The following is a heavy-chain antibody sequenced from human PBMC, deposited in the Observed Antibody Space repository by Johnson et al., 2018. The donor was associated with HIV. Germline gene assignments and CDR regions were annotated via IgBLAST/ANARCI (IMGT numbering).Heavy chain of an antibody. D-gene: IGHD6-6*01. CDR2: ISYDGSNK. CDR1: GFTFSSYG. CDR3: AAGLVGAFDI. V-gene: IGHV3-30*03. J-gene: IGHJ3*02. Sequence: QVQLVESGGGVVQPGRSLRLSCAASGFTFSSYGMHWVRQAPGKGLEWVAVISYDGSNKYYTDSVKGRFTISRDNSKNTLYLQMNSLRAEDTAVYYCAAGLVGAFDIWGQGTMVTVSS.